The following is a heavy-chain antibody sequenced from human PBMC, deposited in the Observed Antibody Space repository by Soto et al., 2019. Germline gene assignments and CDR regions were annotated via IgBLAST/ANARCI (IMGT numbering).Heavy chain of an antibody. V-gene: IGHV1-69*12. CDR1: GGTFSNYA. D-gene: IGHD6-19*01. J-gene: IGHJ6*02. Sequence: QVQLVQSGAEVKKPGCSVKVSCKASGGTFSNYAISWVRQAPGQGLEWMGGIVPIFGTTYYAQKFQGRVTIIADDSTTTAYLELSSLRSEDTAMYYCARVEALAGIYIYHGLDVWGQGTAVSVSS. CDR3: ARVEALAGIYIYHGLDV. CDR2: IVPIFGTT.